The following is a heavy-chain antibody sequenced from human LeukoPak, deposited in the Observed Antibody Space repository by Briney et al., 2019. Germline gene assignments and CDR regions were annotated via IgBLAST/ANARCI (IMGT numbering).Heavy chain of an antibody. Sequence: ASVKVSCKASGGTFSSYAISWVRQAPGQGLEWMGGIIPIFGTANYAQKFQGRVTITADESTSTAYMELSSLRSEDTAVYYCARVASWGSGSYYNGDYFDYWGQGTLVTVSS. D-gene: IGHD3-10*01. CDR3: ARVASWGSGSYYNGDYFDY. CDR2: IIPIFGTA. V-gene: IGHV1-69*13. J-gene: IGHJ4*02. CDR1: GGTFSSYA.